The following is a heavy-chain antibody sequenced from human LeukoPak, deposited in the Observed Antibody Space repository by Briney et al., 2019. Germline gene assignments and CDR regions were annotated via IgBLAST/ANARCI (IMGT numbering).Heavy chain of an antibody. CDR1: GGSISGYY. D-gene: IGHD3-9*01. Sequence: SETLSLTCTVSGGSISGYYWNWIRQPPGKGLEWIGFIYYSGSTNYNPSLKSPVTISLDRSKNQFSLKLSSVTAADTAVYYCAREVRDFDILTGYYKRYFDYWGQGTLVTVSS. V-gene: IGHV4-59*12. CDR3: AREVRDFDILTGYYKRYFDY. J-gene: IGHJ4*02. CDR2: IYYSGST.